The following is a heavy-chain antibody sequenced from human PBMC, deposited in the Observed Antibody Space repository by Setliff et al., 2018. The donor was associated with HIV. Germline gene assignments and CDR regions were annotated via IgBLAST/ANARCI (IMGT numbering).Heavy chain of an antibody. CDR1: GVSVGSGDYY. D-gene: IGHD6-6*01. CDR3: ATRPRIAARPFDY. J-gene: IGHJ4*02. CDR2: IFHNGDT. V-gene: IGHV4-31*03. Sequence: SETLSLTCSVSGVSVGSGDYYWHWIRQHPEKALEWIGYIFHNGDTYYNPSLKSRISMSVDTSKNQFSLELTSLTAADTAVYYCATRPRIAARPFDYWGQGMLVTV.